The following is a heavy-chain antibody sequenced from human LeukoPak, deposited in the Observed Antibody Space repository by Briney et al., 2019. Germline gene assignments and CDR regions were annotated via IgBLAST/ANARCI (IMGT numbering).Heavy chain of an antibody. D-gene: IGHD2/OR15-2a*01. CDR3: AKTPGHGFYYFDY. V-gene: IGHV3-11*01. CDR2: INSSGGTI. J-gene: IGHJ4*02. Sequence: GGSLRLSCAASGFTFSDYYMSWIRQAPGKGLEWVSYINSSGGTIYYADSVKGRFTISRDNSKNTLYLQMNSLRAEDTAVYYCAKTPGHGFYYFDYWGQGTLVTVSS. CDR1: GFTFSDYY.